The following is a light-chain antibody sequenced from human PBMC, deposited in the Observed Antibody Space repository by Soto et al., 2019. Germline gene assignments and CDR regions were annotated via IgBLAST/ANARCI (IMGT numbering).Light chain of an antibody. CDR1: SGDIGGYDY. CDR2: EVT. J-gene: IGLJ1*01. CDR3: SSYAGSNNPYV. V-gene: IGLV2-8*01. Sequence: QSVLTQPPSASGSPGXSVTISCTGTSGDIGGYDYVSWXQQHPXKAPKLMIYEVTKRPLGVPDRFSGSKSGNTASLTVSGLQAEDEADYXCSSYAGSNNPYVFGTGTKLTVL.